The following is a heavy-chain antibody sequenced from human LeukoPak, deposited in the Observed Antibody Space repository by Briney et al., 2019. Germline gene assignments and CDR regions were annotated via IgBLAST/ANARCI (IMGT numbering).Heavy chain of an antibody. CDR1: GGSFSGYY. CDR3: ARATVTLGTDY. V-gene: IGHV4-34*01. CDR2: INHSGST. J-gene: IGHJ4*02. Sequence: PSETLSLTCAVYGGSFSGYYGSWIRQPPGKGLEWIGEINHSGSTNYNPSLKSRVTISVDTSKNQFSLKLSSVTAADTAVYYCARATVTLGTDYWGQGTLVTVSS. D-gene: IGHD4-11*01.